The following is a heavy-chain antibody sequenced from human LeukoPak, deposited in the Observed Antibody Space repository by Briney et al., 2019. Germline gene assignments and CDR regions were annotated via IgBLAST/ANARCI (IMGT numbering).Heavy chain of an antibody. CDR3: ARANKPYSSSRDLDY. CDR1: GYTFTSYD. D-gene: IGHD6-13*01. CDR2: MNPNSGNT. Sequence: ASVKVSCKASGYTFTSYDINWVRHATGQGLEWMGWMNPNSGNTGYAQKFQGRVTMTRNTSISTAYMELHCLRSEDTAVYYCARANKPYSSSRDLDYWGQGTLVTVSS. J-gene: IGHJ4*02. V-gene: IGHV1-8*01.